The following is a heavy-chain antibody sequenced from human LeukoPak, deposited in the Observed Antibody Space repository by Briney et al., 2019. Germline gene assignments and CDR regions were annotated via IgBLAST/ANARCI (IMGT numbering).Heavy chain of an antibody. J-gene: IGHJ5*02. CDR1: GGSFSGYY. Sequence: SETLSLTCAVYGGSFSGYYWSWIRQPPGKGLEWIGEINHSGSTNYNPSLKSRVTISVDTSKNQFSLKLSSVTATDTAVYYCARAPLYRTWFDPWGQRTLVTVSS. D-gene: IGHD1-26*01. V-gene: IGHV4-34*01. CDR3: ARAPLYRTWFDP. CDR2: INHSGST.